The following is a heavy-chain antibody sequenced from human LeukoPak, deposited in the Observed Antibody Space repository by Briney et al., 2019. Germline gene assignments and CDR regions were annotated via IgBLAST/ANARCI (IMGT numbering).Heavy chain of an antibody. V-gene: IGHV4-59*01. CDR3: ARTTMVRGTYYMDV. J-gene: IGHJ6*03. D-gene: IGHD3-10*01. CDR1: GGSISSYY. CDR2: IYYSGYT. Sequence: TSETLSLTCTVSGGSISSYYWSWIRQPPGKGLEWIGYIYYSGYTNYNPSLKSRVTISVDTSKNQLSLKLSSVTAADTAVYYCARTTMVRGTYYMDVWGKGTTVTISS.